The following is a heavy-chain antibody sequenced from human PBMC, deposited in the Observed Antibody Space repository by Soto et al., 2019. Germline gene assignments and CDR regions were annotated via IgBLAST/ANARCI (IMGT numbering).Heavy chain of an antibody. CDR3: AHKTRLGEEDY. Sequence: QITLKEAGPTLVKPTQTPTLTCTFSGFSLSTSGVGVGWIRQPPGKALEWLALIYWDDDKRYSPSLKSRLTINKDTSKNQVVLTRTNMDLVDTATYYCAHKTRLGEEDYWGQGTLVTVSS. J-gene: IGHJ4*02. CDR1: GFSLSTSGVG. CDR2: IYWDDDK. D-gene: IGHD2-21*01. V-gene: IGHV2-5*02.